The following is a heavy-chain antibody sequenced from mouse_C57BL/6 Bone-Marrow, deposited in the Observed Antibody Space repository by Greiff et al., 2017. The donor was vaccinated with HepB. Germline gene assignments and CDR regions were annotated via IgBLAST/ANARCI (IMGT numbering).Heavy chain of an antibody. V-gene: IGHV1-81*01. CDR3: ASGEDSSGYVGFDV. D-gene: IGHD3-2*02. Sequence: QVQLQQSGAELARPGASVKLSCKASGYTFTSYGISWVKQRTGQGLEWIGEIYPRSGNTYYNEKFKGKATLTAYKSSRKAYMELRSLTSEDSAVYFCASGEDSSGYVGFDVWGTGTTVTVSS. CDR1: GYTFTSYG. J-gene: IGHJ1*03. CDR2: IYPRSGNT.